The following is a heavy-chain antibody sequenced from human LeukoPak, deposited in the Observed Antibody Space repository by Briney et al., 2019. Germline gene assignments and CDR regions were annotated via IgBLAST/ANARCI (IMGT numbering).Heavy chain of an antibody. CDR2: SSGGCTYI. CDR3: VRDPAALDY. V-gene: IGHV3-21*01. Sequence: GGSLRLSCAASGFTFGGFSMTGVRQAPGKGLEWVSTSSSSGGCTYIYYGDSAKGRFTISRDNAKNSLYLQMNSLRDEDTAVYYCVRDPAALDYWGQGALVTVSS. J-gene: IGHJ4*02. CDR1: GFTFGGFS.